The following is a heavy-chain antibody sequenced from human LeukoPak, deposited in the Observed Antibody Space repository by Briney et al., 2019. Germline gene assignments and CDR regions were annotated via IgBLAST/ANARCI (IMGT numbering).Heavy chain of an antibody. V-gene: IGHV4-59*11. J-gene: IGHJ3*02. CDR3: ARASGGSYVPPRGDAFDI. CDR2: IYYSGST. CDR1: GGSISSHY. Sequence: PSETLSLTCTVSGGSISSHYWSWIRQPPGKGPEWIGYIYYSGSTNYNPSLKSRVTISVDTSKNQFSLKLSSVTAADTAVYYCARASGGSYVPPRGDAFDIWGQGTMVTVSS. D-gene: IGHD1-26*01.